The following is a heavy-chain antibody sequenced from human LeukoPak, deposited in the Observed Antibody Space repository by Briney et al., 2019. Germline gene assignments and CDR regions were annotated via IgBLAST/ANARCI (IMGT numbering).Heavy chain of an antibody. CDR3: ARDTRPTDRSGYYHPDYFDY. J-gene: IGHJ4*02. V-gene: IGHV3-48*03. CDR2: ISSSGSTI. Sequence: GGSLRLSCAASGFIFSNYEMNWVRQAPGKGLEWVSYISSSGSTIYYADSVKGRCTISRDNAKNSLYLQMNSLGAEDTAVYYCARDTRPTDRSGYYHPDYFDYWGQGTLVTVSS. D-gene: IGHD3-22*01. CDR1: GFIFSNYE.